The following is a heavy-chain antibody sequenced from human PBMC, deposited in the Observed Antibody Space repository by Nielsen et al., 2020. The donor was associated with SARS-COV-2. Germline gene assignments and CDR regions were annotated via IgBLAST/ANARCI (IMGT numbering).Heavy chain of an antibody. J-gene: IGHJ4*01. CDR3: AKDRVEGDFWIGRLFFDS. CDR1: GFTFSSYG. V-gene: IGHV3-30*18. Sequence: GESLKISCAASGFTFSSYGMHWVRQAPGKGLEWVAVISYDGSNKYYADSVKGRFTISRDNSKNTLYLQLNSLRAEDAAVFYCAKDRVEGDFWIGRLFFDSWGQGTLVTVSS. CDR2: ISYDGSNK. D-gene: IGHD3-3*01.